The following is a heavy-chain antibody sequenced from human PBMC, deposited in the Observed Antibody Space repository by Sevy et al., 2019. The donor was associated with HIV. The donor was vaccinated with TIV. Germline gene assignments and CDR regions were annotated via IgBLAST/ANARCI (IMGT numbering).Heavy chain of an antibody. D-gene: IGHD3-16*02. CDR1: GYTFTGYY. CDR3: ARIMITFGGVIVIPDYYGMDV. CDR2: INPNSGGT. V-gene: IGHV1-2*06. J-gene: IGHJ6*02. Sequence: ASVKVSCKASGYTFTGYYMHWVRQAPGQGLEWMGRINPNSGGTNYAQKFQGRVTMTRDTSISTAYMELGRLRSDDTAVYYCARIMITFGGVIVIPDYYGMDVWGQGTTVTVSS.